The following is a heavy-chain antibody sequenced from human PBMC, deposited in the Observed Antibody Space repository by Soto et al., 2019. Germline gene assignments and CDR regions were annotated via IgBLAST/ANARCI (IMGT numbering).Heavy chain of an antibody. CDR3: ARDPTHRYYGSSGDYGMDV. J-gene: IGHJ6*02. V-gene: IGHV3-48*03. CDR1: RFTFSGYE. CDR2: ISSSGSTR. D-gene: IGHD3-22*01. Sequence: HPGGSLRLSCAASRFTFSGYEMNWVRQAPGKGLEWVSYISSSGSTRYYADSVKGRFTISRDNAKNSLFLQMNSLRAEDTAVYYCARDPTHRYYGSSGDYGMDVWGQGTTVTVSS.